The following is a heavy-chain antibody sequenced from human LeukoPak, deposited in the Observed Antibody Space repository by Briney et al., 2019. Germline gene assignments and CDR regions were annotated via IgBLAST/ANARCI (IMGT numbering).Heavy chain of an antibody. CDR1: GFTFSSYG. CDR3: AKVYSAGWYPGYFDY. Sequence: GGSLRLSCAASGFTFSSYGMSWVRQAPGKGLEWVSAISGSGGSTYYADSVKGRFTISRDNSKNTLYLQMKSLRAEDTAVYYCAKVYSAGWYPGYFDYWGQGALVTVSS. CDR2: ISGSGGST. V-gene: IGHV3-23*01. J-gene: IGHJ4*02. D-gene: IGHD6-19*01.